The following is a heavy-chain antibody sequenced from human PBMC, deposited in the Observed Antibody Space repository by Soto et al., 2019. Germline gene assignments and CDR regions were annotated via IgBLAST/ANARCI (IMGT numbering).Heavy chain of an antibody. V-gene: IGHV3-23*01. CDR1: GFTFSNYY. D-gene: IGHD3-3*01. CDR2: ISGSGGST. CDR3: SKGARRSAIHLDY. Sequence: EVQLLESGGGLVQPGGSLRLSCAASGFTFSNYYMSWVRQAPGKGLEWVSSISGSGGSTYYADAVTGRFTVSRDNSKNTGYLQMNRLRIDDTAVYYCSKGARRSAIHLDYWGQGTLVTVSS. J-gene: IGHJ4*02.